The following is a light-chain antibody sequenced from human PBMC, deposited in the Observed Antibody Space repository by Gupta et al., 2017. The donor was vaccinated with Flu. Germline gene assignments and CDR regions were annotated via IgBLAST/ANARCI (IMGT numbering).Light chain of an antibody. CDR1: SSDVGGYDY. CDR2: DVF. Sequence: QSALTQPPSASGSPGQSVTISCTGTSSDVGGYDYVSWYQHHPGKAPKLMIYDVFRRPSGVPDRFSGSKSGNTASLTVSGLQAEDDADYYCCSYAGSNTLLFGGGTKLTVL. CDR3: CSYAGSNTLL. J-gene: IGLJ2*01. V-gene: IGLV2-8*01.